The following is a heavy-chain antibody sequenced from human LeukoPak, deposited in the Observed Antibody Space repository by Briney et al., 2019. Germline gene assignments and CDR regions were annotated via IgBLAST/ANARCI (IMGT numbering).Heavy chain of an antibody. V-gene: IGHV3-48*03. CDR3: ARVGYTSGYSY. CDR2: ISSGGSII. J-gene: IGHJ4*02. D-gene: IGHD3-22*01. CDR1: GFTFSSYE. Sequence: RGSPRLSCAASGFTFSSYEMNWVCQAPGERREWVSYISSGGSIIYYADSVKGRFTISRDNAKNSLYLQMNSLRVEDTAVYYCARVGYTSGYSYWGQGSLVTVSS.